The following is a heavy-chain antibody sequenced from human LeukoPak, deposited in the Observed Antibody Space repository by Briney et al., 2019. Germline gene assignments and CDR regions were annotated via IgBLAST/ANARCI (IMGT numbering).Heavy chain of an antibody. CDR1: GFTFSSYG. V-gene: IGHV3-33*01. Sequence: SGGSLRLSCAASGFTFSSYGMHWVRQAPGKGLEWVAVIWYDGSNKYYADSVKGRFTISRDNSKNTLYLQMNSLRAEDTAVYYCAREDYYGSGSYLWGQGTLVTVSS. D-gene: IGHD3-10*01. J-gene: IGHJ4*02. CDR3: AREDYYGSGSYL. CDR2: IWYDGSNK.